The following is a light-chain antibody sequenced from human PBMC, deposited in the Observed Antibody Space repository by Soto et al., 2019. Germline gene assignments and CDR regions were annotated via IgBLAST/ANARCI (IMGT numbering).Light chain of an antibody. CDR3: CSYAGSSTLYV. CDR2: EGS. Sequence: HSALTQPASVSGSPGQSITISCTGTSSDVGSYNLVSWYQQHPGKAPKLMIYEGSKRPSGVSNRFSGSKSGNTASLTISGLQAEDEADYYCCSYAGSSTLYVFGTGTKVTVL. CDR1: SSDVGSYNL. J-gene: IGLJ1*01. V-gene: IGLV2-23*01.